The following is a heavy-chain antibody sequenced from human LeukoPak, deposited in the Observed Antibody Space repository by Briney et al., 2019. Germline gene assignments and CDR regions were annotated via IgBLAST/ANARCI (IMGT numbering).Heavy chain of an antibody. Sequence: PGGSLRLSCAASGFTFSSYGMHWVRQAPGKGLEWVAVISYDGSNKYYADSVKGRFTISRDNSKNTLYLQMNSLRAEDTAVYYCAKVGTAMVIYYYGMDVWGQGTTVTVSS. CDR1: GFTFSSYG. V-gene: IGHV3-30*18. CDR2: ISYDGSNK. J-gene: IGHJ6*02. CDR3: AKVGTAMVIYYYGMDV. D-gene: IGHD5-18*01.